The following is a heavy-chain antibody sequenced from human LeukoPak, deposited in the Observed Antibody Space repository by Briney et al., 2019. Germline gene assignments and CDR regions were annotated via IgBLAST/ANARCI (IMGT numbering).Heavy chain of an antibody. CDR2: IYPGDSDT. D-gene: IGHD1-26*01. J-gene: IGHJ6*03. CDR1: GYSFTSYW. CDR3: ATSGSYQPRYYYYYMDV. Sequence: GESLKISCKCSGYSFTSYWIGWVRQMPGKGLEWMGIIYPGDSDTRYSPSLQGQVTISADKSISTAYLQWSSLKASDTAMYYCATSGSYQPRYYYYYMDVWGKGTTVTVSS. V-gene: IGHV5-51*01.